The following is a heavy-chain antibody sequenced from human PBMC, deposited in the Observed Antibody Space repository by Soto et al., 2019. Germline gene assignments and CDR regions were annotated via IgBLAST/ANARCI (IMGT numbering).Heavy chain of an antibody. D-gene: IGHD4-17*01. J-gene: IGHJ6*03. Sequence: SETLSLTCAVYGGSFSGYYWSWIRQPPGKGLEWIGEINHSGSTNYNPSLKSRVTISVDTSKNQFSLKLSSVTAADTAVYYCARCRPSRGPLRGSNYYYYYMDVWGKGTTVTVS. CDR1: GGSFSGYY. V-gene: IGHV4-34*01. CDR3: ARCRPSRGPLRGSNYYYYYMDV. CDR2: INHSGST.